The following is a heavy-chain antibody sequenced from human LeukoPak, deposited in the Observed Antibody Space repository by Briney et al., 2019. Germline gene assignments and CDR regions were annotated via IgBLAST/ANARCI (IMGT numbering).Heavy chain of an antibody. CDR2: ISSSSSHI. CDR3: TRDLLAYYYGSGLRGNFGY. J-gene: IGHJ4*02. V-gene: IGHV3-21*03. CDR1: GFTFSTYS. Sequence: GGSLRLSCTASGFTFSTYSMNWVRQAPGKGLEWVSSISSSSSHIYYAASVKGRFTISRDNAKNSLYLQMNSLRAEDTAVYYCTRDLLAYYYGSGLRGNFGYWGQGTLVTVSS. D-gene: IGHD3-10*01.